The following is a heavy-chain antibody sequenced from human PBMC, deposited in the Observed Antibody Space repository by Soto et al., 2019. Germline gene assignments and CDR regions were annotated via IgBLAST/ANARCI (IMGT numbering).Heavy chain of an antibody. CDR2: IYYIGNT. J-gene: IGHJ4*02. CDR3: GGQDYGAKGYYFEN. D-gene: IGHD4-17*01. CDR1: NGSISSRSSY. Sequence: QLQLQESGSGLVKPSETLSLTCIVSNGSISSRSSYWGWIRQTPGKGLEWIGSIYYIGNTYYNPSLKSRVTISIDTSKTQFSLKMNSVTAADTAVYFCGGQDYGAKGYYFENCGQGALVTVSS. V-gene: IGHV4-39*01.